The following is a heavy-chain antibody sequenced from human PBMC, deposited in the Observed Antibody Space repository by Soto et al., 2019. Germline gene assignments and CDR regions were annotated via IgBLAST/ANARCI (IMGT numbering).Heavy chain of an antibody. D-gene: IGHD2-2*02. V-gene: IGHV3-30*18. J-gene: IGHJ4*02. Sequence: GGSLILSCAASGFTFNTYGMHWVRQAPGKGLEWVAVISYDGSEKYYVDSVKGRFTISKDNSKNTLYLQMNSLRPEDTAVYYCAKSPNFYCSSPNCYKYYFDHWGQGTRVTVSS. CDR2: ISYDGSEK. CDR3: AKSPNFYCSSPNCYKYYFDH. CDR1: GFTFNTYG.